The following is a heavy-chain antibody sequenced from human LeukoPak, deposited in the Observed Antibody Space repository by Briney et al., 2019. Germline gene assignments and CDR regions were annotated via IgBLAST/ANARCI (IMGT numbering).Heavy chain of an antibody. J-gene: IGHJ4*02. CDR1: GFTFSSYW. Sequence: GGSLRLSCAASGFTFSSYWMSWVRQAPGKGLEWVANIKQDGSEKYYVDSVKGRFTISRDNAKNSLYLQMNSLRAEDTAVYYCAKDSGYYDILSRGDYWGQGTLVTVSS. V-gene: IGHV3-7*01. CDR2: IKQDGSEK. CDR3: AKDSGYYDILSRGDY. D-gene: IGHD3-22*01.